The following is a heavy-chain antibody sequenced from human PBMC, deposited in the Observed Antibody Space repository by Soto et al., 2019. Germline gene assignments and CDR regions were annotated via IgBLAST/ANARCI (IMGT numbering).Heavy chain of an antibody. J-gene: IGHJ4*02. V-gene: IGHV4-34*01. Sequence: QVQLQQWGAGLLKPSETLSLTCAVYGGSFSGYYWSLIRQPPGKGLEWIGEINHSGSTNYNPSLKSRVTISEDTSKNQCSLKLSSVTAADTAVYYCARGWGRIFDYWGQGTLVTVSS. CDR2: INHSGST. CDR1: GGSFSGYY. CDR3: ARGWGRIFDY. D-gene: IGHD7-27*01.